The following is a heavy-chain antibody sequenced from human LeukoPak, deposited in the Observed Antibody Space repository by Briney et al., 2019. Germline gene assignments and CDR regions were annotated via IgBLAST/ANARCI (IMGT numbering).Heavy chain of an antibody. CDR2: IYHNGST. D-gene: IGHD6-13*01. CDR3: ARDKGIAAAGSRRSRWFDP. J-gene: IGHJ5*02. CDR1: GFTFSSYV. Sequence: GSLRLSCAASGFTFSSYVMHWVRQPPGKGLEWIGQIYHNGSTNYNPSLKIRVTISVDKSKIQFSLKLSSVTAADTAVYCCARDKGIAAAGSRRSRWFDPWGQGTLVTVSS. V-gene: IGHV4-4*01.